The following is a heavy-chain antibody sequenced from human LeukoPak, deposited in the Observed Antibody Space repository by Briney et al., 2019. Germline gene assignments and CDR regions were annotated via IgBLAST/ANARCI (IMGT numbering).Heavy chain of an antibody. CDR2: IYYSGCT. J-gene: IGHJ4*02. D-gene: IGHD3-16*02. CDR1: VGSLSCSSYY. CDR3: ARQAQIWGSYRHRGGFDY. Sequence: SESLSLTCPVSVGSLSCSSYYWRWTRRPPGEALEWLGCIYYSGCTFYHPSLKRRVTIFVGPSKNQFALTLSSLTAAGPAVYYRARQAQIWGSYRHRGGFDYWGQGTLVTVSS. V-gene: IGHV4-39*01.